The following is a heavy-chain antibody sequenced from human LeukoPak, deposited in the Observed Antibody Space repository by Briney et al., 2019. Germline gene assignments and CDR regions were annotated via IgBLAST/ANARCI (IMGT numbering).Heavy chain of an antibody. D-gene: IGHD3-10*01. J-gene: IGHJ4*02. CDR2: IKGDGSEK. Sequence: GGSLRLSCAASGFTFSTYWMAWVRQAPGKGLEWVANIKGDGSEKYHGDSVTGRFTISRDNAKNSLYLQMNSLRAEDTAIYYCARAHSGSYSNYWGQGTLVTVSS. CDR1: GFTFSTYW. CDR3: ARAHSGSYSNY. V-gene: IGHV3-7*01.